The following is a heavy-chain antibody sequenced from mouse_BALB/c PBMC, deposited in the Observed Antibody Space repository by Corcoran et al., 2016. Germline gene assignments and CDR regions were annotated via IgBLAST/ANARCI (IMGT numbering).Heavy chain of an antibody. V-gene: IGHV1-66*01. CDR3: AKTVRATYYFDY. CDR1: GYSFTSYY. J-gene: IGHJ2*01. CDR2: IFPGSGNT. D-gene: IGHD3-2*01. Sequence: QVQLQQSGPELVKPGASVKISCKASGYSFTSYYIHWVKQRPGQGLEWIGWIFPGSGNTKYNEKFKGKATLTADTSSRTAYMQLSSLTSEDSAVYFCAKTVRATYYFDYWGQGTTLTVSS.